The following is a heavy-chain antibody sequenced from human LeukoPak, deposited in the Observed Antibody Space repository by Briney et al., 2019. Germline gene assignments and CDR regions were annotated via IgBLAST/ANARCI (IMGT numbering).Heavy chain of an antibody. J-gene: IGHJ4*02. CDR3: ARGPTDY. Sequence: GGSLRLSCAASGFTFSSYAMSWVRQAPGKGLQWVSGISSTGGSTYYTDSVKGRFSISRDNAKNTLYLQMNSLTAEDTAVYYCARGPTDYWGQGTLVIVSS. CDR1: GFTFSSYA. V-gene: IGHV3-23*01. CDR2: ISSTGGST.